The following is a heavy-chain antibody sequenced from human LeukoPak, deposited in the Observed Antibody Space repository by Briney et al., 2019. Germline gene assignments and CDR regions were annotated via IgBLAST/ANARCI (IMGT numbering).Heavy chain of an antibody. CDR2: ISYDGSNK. D-gene: IGHD6-13*01. Sequence: GGSLRLSCAASGFTFSSYGMHWVRQAPGKGLEWVAVISYDGSNKYYADSVKGRFIISRDNSKNTLYLQMNSLGAEDTAVYYCAKGGIAAAGPYFDYWGQGTLVTVSS. CDR3: AKGGIAAAGPYFDY. CDR1: GFTFSSYG. V-gene: IGHV3-30*18. J-gene: IGHJ4*02.